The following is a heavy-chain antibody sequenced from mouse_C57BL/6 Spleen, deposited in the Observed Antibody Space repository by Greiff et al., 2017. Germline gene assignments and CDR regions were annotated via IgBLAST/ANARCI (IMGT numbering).Heavy chain of an antibody. CDR2: ISDGGSYT. D-gene: IGHD1-1*01. CDR1: GFTFSSYA. V-gene: IGHV5-4*03. Sequence: DVMLVESGGGLVKPGGSLKLSCAASGFTFSSYAMSWVRQTPEKRLEWVATISDGGSYTYYPDNVKGRFTISKDNAKNNLYLQMSHLKSEDTAMYYCARAFTTVVSDWYFDVWGTGTTVTVSS. CDR3: ARAFTTVVSDWYFDV. J-gene: IGHJ1*03.